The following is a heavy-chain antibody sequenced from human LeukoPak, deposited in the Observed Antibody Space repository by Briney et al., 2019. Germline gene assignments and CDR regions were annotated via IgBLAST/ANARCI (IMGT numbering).Heavy chain of an antibody. V-gene: IGHV3-30*19. J-gene: IGHJ4*02. CDR3: ARDADAYGRLDY. CDR2: ISYDGSGK. D-gene: IGHD3-10*01. CDR1: GFTFGSYG. Sequence: GGSLRLSCAASGFTFGSYGMHWVRQAPGKGLEWVAFISYDGSGKNYADSVKGRFTISRDNFKNRVSLQMNSLNAEDTAVYYCARDADAYGRLDYWGQGTLVTVSS.